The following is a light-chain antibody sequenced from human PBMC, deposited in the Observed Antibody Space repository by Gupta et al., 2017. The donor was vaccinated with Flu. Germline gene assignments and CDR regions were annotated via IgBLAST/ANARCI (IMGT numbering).Light chain of an antibody. J-gene: IGKJ1*01. V-gene: IGKV1-27*01. CDR3: QTYRL. CDR1: QGISKY. CDR2: AAS. Sequence: DIQMTQSPSSLSASVGDRVTITCRESQGISKYLAWYQQKPGKVPKLLIYAASTLQSGVPSRLSGNGSDTDFTRPLPSMTTEDVDTYDSQTYRLFGQGTKVEIK.